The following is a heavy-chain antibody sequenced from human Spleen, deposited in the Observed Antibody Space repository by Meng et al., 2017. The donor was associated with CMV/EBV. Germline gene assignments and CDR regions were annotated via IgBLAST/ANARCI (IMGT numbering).Heavy chain of an antibody. D-gene: IGHD2-2*01. V-gene: IGHV3-30*04. CDR2: TSYGGLNE. CDR1: GFTFSSYN. CDR3: AKDSSTSLNYHYGLEV. J-gene: IGHJ6*02. Sequence: GESLKISCAASGFTFSSYNMHWVRQDPGKGPEWVAVTSYGGLNEYYADSVKGRFTISRDDSKKTLYLQMNDLRVEDTAIYYCAKDSSTSLNYHYGLEVWGQGTTVTVSS.